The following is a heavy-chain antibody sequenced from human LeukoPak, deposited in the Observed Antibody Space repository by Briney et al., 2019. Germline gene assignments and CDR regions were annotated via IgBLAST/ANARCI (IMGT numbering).Heavy chain of an antibody. D-gene: IGHD1-26*01. Sequence: PGGSLRPSCAASGFTFSNYGMHWVRQAPGKGLEWVAFVRFDGNNKYYGDSVKGRFTISRDNSKNTLYLQMNSLRAEDTAVYYCAKTNGSPDYWGQGTLVTVSS. CDR2: VRFDGNNK. V-gene: IGHV3-30*02. J-gene: IGHJ4*02. CDR1: GFTFSNYG. CDR3: AKTNGSPDY.